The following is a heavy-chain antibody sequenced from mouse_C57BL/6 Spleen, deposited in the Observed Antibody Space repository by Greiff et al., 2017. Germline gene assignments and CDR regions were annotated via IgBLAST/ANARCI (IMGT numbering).Heavy chain of an antibody. V-gene: IGHV14-3*01. Sequence: EVQLQQSVAELVRPGASVKLSCTASGFNFKNSYMHWVKQRPEQGLEWIGKIDPANGNTKYAEKFQGKATLTADTSSNTAYMQLSSLTSEDTAIYYCATGTVENDLDYWGQGTTLTVSS. D-gene: IGHD1-1*01. CDR1: GFNFKNSY. CDR2: IDPANGNT. CDR3: ATGTVENDLDY. J-gene: IGHJ2*01.